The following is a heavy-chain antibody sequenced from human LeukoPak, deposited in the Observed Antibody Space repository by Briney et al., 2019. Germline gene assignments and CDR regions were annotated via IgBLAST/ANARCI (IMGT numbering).Heavy chain of an antibody. V-gene: IGHV1-18*01. D-gene: IGHD3-9*01. CDR3: ARVRWLSRSPDAFDI. J-gene: IGHJ3*02. CDR2: ISAYNGNT. CDR1: GYTFTSYG. Sequence: ASVKVSCKASGYTFTSYGISWVRQAPGQGLEWMGWISAYNGNTNYAQKLQGRVTMTTDTSTSTAYMELRSLRSDDTAVYYCARVRWLSRSPDAFDIWGQGTMVTVSS.